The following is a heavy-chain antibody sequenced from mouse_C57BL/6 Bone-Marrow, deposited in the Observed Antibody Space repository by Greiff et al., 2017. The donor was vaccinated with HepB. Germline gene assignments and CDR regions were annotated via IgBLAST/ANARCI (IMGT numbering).Heavy chain of an antibody. D-gene: IGHD1-1*01. CDR2: LDPSDSYT. CDR1: GYTFTSSW. J-gene: IGHJ4*01. CDR3: ARDYYGSSHTAYAMDY. V-gene: IGHV1-50*01. Sequence: QVQLQQPGAELVKPGASVKLSCKASGYTFTSSWMQWVKQRPGQGLEWIGELDPSDSYTNYNQKFKGKATLTVDTSSSTAYMQLSSLTSADSAVYDCARDYYGSSHTAYAMDYWGQGTSVTGAS.